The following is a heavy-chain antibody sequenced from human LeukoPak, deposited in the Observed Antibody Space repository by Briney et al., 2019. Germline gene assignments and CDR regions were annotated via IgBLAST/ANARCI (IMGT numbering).Heavy chain of an antibody. D-gene: IGHD2-2*01. CDR3: ARSELGYCSSTSCYPGAFDI. CDR1: GYSFTSYW. Sequence: GESLKISCKGSGYSFTSYWIGWVRQMPGKGLEWMRIIYPGDSDTRYSPSFQGQVTISADKSISTAYLQWSSLKASDTAMYYCARSELGYCSSTSCYPGAFDIWGQGTMVTVSS. CDR2: IYPGDSDT. J-gene: IGHJ3*02. V-gene: IGHV5-51*01.